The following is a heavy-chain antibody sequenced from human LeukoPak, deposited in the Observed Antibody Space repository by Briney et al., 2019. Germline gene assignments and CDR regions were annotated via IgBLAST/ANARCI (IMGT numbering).Heavy chain of an antibody. D-gene: IGHD3-10*01. J-gene: IGHJ5*02. CDR1: GGSIRSSCYY. CDR3: ARQFTYYGSGSLNWFDP. Sequence: PSETLSLTCTVSGGSIRSSCYYWGWIRQPPGTGLEWIGSIYDSGSTYYNPSLKSRVTISVDTSKNQFSLKLNSVTAADTAVYYCARQFTYYGSGSLNWFDPWGQGTLVTVSA. V-gene: IGHV4-39*01. CDR2: IYDSGST.